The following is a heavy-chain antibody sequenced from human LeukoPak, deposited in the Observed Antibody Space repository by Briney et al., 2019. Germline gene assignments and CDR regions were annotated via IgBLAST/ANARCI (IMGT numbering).Heavy chain of an antibody. D-gene: IGHD2-21*02. CDR1: GFTVSSNY. V-gene: IGHV3-53*01. Sequence: PGGSLRLSCAASGFTVSSNYMTWVRQAPGKGLEWVSVIYSGGSTYYADSVKGRFTISRDNSKNTLYLQMNSLRAEDTDVYFCARRAGVGGAAGSAGGYYFDYWGQGSLVTVSS. J-gene: IGHJ4*02. CDR3: ARRAGVGGAAGSAGGYYFDY. CDR2: IYSGGST.